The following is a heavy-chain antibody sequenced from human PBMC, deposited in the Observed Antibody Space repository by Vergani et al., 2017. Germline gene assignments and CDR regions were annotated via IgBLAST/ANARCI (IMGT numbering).Heavy chain of an antibody. J-gene: IGHJ6*03. CDR2: MNPNSGNT. CDR1: GYTFTSYD. CDR3: ARVFLDEMDSRSYYYDYMDV. Sequence: QVQLVQSGAEVKKPGASVKVSCKASGYTFTSYDINWVRQATGQGLEWMGWMNPNSGNTGYAQKFQGRVTITADESTSTAYMELSSLRSEDTAVYYCARVFLDEMDSRSYYYDYMDVWGKGTTVTVSS. D-gene: IGHD6-13*01. V-gene: IGHV1-8*01.